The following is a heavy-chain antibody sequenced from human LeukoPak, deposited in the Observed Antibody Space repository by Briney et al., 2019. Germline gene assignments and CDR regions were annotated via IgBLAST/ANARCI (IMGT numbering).Heavy chain of an antibody. J-gene: IGHJ4*02. D-gene: IGHD2-2*01. CDR1: GFTFSTYD. CDR3: ARSHYCSSTSCYAFDY. Sequence: PGGPLRLSCAASGFTFSTYDMHWVRQAPGKGLEYVSSISSDGGSTYYAKSVKGRFTISRDNSKNTQYLQMGSLRAEDMAVYYCARSHYCSSTSCYAFDYWGQGTLVTVSS. V-gene: IGHV3-64*01. CDR2: ISSDGGST.